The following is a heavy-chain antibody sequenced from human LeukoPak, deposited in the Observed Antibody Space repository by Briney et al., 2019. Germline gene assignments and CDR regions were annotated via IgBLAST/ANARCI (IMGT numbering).Heavy chain of an antibody. CDR2: IKKDGSET. J-gene: IGHJ5*02. CDR3: LQYNSENT. D-gene: IGHD1-14*01. V-gene: IGHV3-7*01. Sequence: RXAPXEVLEWVANIKKDGSETYYVDSVRGRFTVSRDNDKNSLYLEMNSLRDEDTAVYYCLQYNSENTWGQGTLVTVSS.